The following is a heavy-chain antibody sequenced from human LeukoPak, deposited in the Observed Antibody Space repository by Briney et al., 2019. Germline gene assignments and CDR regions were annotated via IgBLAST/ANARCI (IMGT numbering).Heavy chain of an antibody. V-gene: IGHV3-7*01. CDR3: ARDFPDY. CDR1: GFIFSNYW. J-gene: IGHJ4*02. Sequence: GGSLRLSCAASGFIFSNYWMNWVRQAPGKGLEWVANINQDGSGKYYLGSVKGRFTISRDNAKNSVFLQMNSLRAEDTALYYCARDFPDYWGQGILVSVSS. CDR2: INQDGSGK.